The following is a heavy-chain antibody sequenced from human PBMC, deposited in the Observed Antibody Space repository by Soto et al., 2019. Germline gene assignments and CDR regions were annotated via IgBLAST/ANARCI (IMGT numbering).Heavy chain of an antibody. Sequence: PGGSLRLSCAASGFTVSSNYMSWVRQAPGKGLEWVSVIYSCGSTYYADSVKGRFTISRDNSKNTLYLQMNSLRAEDTAVYYCASYCSSTRCYSWGQGTLVTVSS. CDR1: GFTVSSNY. V-gene: IGHV3-66*03. CDR2: IYSCGST. CDR3: ASYCSSTRCYS. D-gene: IGHD2-2*01. J-gene: IGHJ5*02.